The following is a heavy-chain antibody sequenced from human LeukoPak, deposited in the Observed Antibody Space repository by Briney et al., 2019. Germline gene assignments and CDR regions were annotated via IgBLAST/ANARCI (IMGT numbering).Heavy chain of an antibody. CDR3: ARDGYCSGGSCQGGY. D-gene: IGHD2-15*01. CDR1: GYTLTELS. V-gene: IGHV1-18*01. CDR2: ISAYNGNT. J-gene: IGHJ4*02. Sequence: ASVKVSCKVSGYTLTELSMHWVRQAPGKGLEWMGWISAYNGNTNYAQKLQGRVIMTTDTSTSTAYMELRSLRSDDTAVYYCARDGYCSGGSCQGGYWGQGTLVTVSS.